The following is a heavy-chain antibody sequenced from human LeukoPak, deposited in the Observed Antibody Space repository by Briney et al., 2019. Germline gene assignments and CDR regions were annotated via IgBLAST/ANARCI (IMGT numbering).Heavy chain of an antibody. J-gene: IGHJ4*02. V-gene: IGHV1-2*02. D-gene: IGHD6-13*01. CDR2: LDPNSGGT. CDR1: GYTFTDYY. CDR3: ARVPGPYTTSRFDY. Sequence: ASVKVSCKTSGYTFTDYYLHWVRQAPGQGLEWMGRLDPNSGGTNYAQKFQVRVTVTRDTSISTVYMELSGLRSDDTAVYYCARVPGPYTTSRFDYWGQGTLVTVSS.